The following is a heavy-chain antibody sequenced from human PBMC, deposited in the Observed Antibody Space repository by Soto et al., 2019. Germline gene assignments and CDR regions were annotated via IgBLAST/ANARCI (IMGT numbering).Heavy chain of an antibody. V-gene: IGHV1-2*04. CDR1: GYTFTGYY. CDR2: INPNSGGT. J-gene: IGHJ4*02. Sequence: QVHLVQSGAEVKKPGASVKVSCKASGYTFTGYYIHWVRKAPGQGLEWMGWINPNSGGTNYAQKFQDWVTMTRATSINTAYMELRRLRSDDTAVYFCVRGGWVSRFRGTYHDFDYWGQGTLVTVSS. D-gene: IGHD1-26*01. CDR3: VRGGWVSRFRGTYHDFDY.